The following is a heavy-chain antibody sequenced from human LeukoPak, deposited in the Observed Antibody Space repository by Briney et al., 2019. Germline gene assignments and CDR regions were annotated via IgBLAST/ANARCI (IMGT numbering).Heavy chain of an antibody. D-gene: IGHD6-19*01. CDR3: ARSGWYEGDFDY. CDR2: IYYSGST. CDR1: GGSISSYY. Sequence: PSETLSLTCTVSGGSISSYYWSWIRQPPGKGLEWIGYIYYSGSTNYNPSLKSRVTISVDTSKNQFSLKLSSVTAADTAVYYCARSGWYEGDFDYWGQGTLVTVSS. V-gene: IGHV4-59*08. J-gene: IGHJ4*02.